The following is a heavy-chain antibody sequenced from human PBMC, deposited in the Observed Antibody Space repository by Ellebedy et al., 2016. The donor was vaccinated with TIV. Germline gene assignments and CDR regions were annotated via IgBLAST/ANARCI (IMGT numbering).Heavy chain of an antibody. CDR1: GFTFSSYA. Sequence: GESLKISXAASGFTFSSYAMSWVRQAPGKGLEWVSAISGSGGSTYYADSVKGRFTISRDNSKNTLYLQMNSLRAEDTAVYYCAKERSYYMDVWGKGTTVTVSS. CDR3: AKERSYYMDV. V-gene: IGHV3-23*01. CDR2: ISGSGGST. J-gene: IGHJ6*03.